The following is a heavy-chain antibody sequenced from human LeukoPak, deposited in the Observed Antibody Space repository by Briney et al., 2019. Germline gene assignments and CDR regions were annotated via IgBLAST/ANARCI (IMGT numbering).Heavy chain of an antibody. CDR2: IIPIFGTA. D-gene: IGHD5-12*01. V-gene: IGHV1-69*13. Sequence: ASVKVSCKASGGTFSSYAISWVRQAPGQGLEWRGGIIPIFGTANYAQKFQGRVTITADESTSTAYMELSSLRSEDTAVYYCARDTGDIVATLHYYYYGMDVWGKGTTVTVSS. CDR3: ARDTGDIVATLHYYYYGMDV. J-gene: IGHJ6*04. CDR1: GGTFSSYA.